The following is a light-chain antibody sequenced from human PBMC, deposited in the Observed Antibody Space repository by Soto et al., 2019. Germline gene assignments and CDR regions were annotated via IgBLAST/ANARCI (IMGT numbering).Light chain of an antibody. J-gene: IGKJ1*01. Sequence: DIKMTQSPSTLSASVGDRVTITCRASQSISSWLAWYQQKPGKAPKLLIYDVSSLESGVPSRFSGSGSGTEFTLTISSLQPDDLATYYCQQYDTLWTFCQGNKVEIK. CDR1: QSISSW. V-gene: IGKV1-5*01. CDR2: DVS. CDR3: QQYDTLWT.